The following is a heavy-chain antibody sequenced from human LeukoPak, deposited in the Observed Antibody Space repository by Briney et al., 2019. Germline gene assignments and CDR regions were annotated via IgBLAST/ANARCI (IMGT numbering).Heavy chain of an antibody. Sequence: GGSLRLSCEASGFTFSSYDMSWVRQAPGKGLEWVSAISGSGGSTYYADSVKGRFTISRDNSKNTLYLQMNSLRAEDTAVYYCARMTTVTTVYYYYYMDVWGKGTTVTISS. CDR3: ARMTTVTTVYYYYYMDV. CDR1: GFTFSSYD. D-gene: IGHD4-17*01. V-gene: IGHV3-23*01. CDR2: ISGSGGST. J-gene: IGHJ6*03.